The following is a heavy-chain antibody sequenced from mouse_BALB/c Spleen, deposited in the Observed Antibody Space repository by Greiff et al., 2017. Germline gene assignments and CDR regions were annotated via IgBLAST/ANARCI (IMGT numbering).Heavy chain of an antibody. Sequence: VQLQQSGAELVRPGTSVKVSCKASGYAFTNYLIEWVKQRPGQGLEWIGVINPGSGGTNYNEKFKGKATLTADKSSSTAYMQLSSLTSDDSAVYFCARDDGYYYFDVWGAGTTVTVSS. J-gene: IGHJ1*01. CDR2: INPGSGGT. CDR3: ARDDGYYYFDV. V-gene: IGHV1-54*01. CDR1: GYAFTNYL. D-gene: IGHD2-3*01.